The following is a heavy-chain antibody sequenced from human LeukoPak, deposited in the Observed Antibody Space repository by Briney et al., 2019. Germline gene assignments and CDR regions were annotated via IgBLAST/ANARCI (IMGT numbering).Heavy chain of an antibody. J-gene: IGHJ4*02. CDR1: GGTFSSYA. D-gene: IGHD6-19*01. Sequence: ASVKVSCKASGGTFSSYAISWVRQAPGQGLEWMGGIIPIFGTANYAQKFQGRVTITADESTSTAYMELSSLRSEDTAVYYCARDSTVNPYSSGWPQDYWGQGTLVTVSS. CDR2: IIPIFGTA. CDR3: ARDSTVNPYSSGWPQDY. V-gene: IGHV1-69*13.